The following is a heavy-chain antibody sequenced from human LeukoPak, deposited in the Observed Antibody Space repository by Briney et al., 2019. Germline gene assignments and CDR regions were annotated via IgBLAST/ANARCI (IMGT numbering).Heavy chain of an antibody. J-gene: IGHJ1*01. CDR3: ARDSPGYYDSSGYHNAEYLQH. CDR2: TNSNGSST. CDR1: GFTFSSYW. V-gene: IGHV3-74*01. Sequence: GGSLRLSCAASGFTFSSYWMHWVRQAPGEGVWWVSRTNSNGSSTNYADSVKGRFTISRDNAKNTLYLRMNSLRAEDTAVYYCARDSPGYYDSSGYHNAEYLQHWGQGTLVTVSS. D-gene: IGHD3-22*01.